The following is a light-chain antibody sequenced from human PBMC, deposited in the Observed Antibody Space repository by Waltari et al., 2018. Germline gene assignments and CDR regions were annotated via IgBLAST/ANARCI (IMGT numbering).Light chain of an antibody. CDR2: DVT. V-gene: IGLV2-14*03. CDR1: RSDVGGYDF. Sequence: HSALTQPASVSGSPGQSITISCTGTRSDVGGYDFVSWYPQPPAKAPNLSIFDVTERPSGFSARFAGSKSGNTASLTISGLQSDDEADYYCASYTSSSNYVFGSGTTVTV. CDR3: ASYTSSSNYV. J-gene: IGLJ1*01.